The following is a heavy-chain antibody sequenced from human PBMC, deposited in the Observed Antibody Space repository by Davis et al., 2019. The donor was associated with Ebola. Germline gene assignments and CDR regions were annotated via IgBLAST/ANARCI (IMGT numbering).Heavy chain of an antibody. CDR2: ISSDGSNK. J-gene: IGHJ6*04. Sequence: GGSLRLSCAASGFTFSSYGMHWVRQAPGKGLEWVAVISSDGSNKYYADSVKGRFTISRDNSKNTLYLQMNSLRAEDTAVYYCAKGYYYGSGSYLYGMDVWGKGTTVTVSS. CDR1: GFTFSSYG. V-gene: IGHV3-30*18. D-gene: IGHD3-10*01. CDR3: AKGYYYGSGSYLYGMDV.